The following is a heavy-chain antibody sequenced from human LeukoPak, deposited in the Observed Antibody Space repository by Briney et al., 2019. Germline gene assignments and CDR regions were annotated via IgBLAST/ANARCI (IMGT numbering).Heavy chain of an antibody. CDR3: TRGNMSPGSFHGMDV. D-gene: IGHD2-21*01. CDR2: IHQSGST. V-gene: IGHV4-34*01. J-gene: IGHJ6*02. CDR1: GGSFGTHS. Sequence: SQTLSLTCAIYGGSFGTHSWTWIRQPPGKGPEWVGEIHQSGSTNYNPSLRSRVIISVDTSKNQFSVRLRSVTAADTAMYFCTRGNMSPGSFHGMDVWGQGTMVT.